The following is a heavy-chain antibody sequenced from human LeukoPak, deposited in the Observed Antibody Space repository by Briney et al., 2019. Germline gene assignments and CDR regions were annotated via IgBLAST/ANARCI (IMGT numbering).Heavy chain of an antibody. J-gene: IGHJ5*02. Sequence: SETLSLTCAVSGDSISSGHWWSWVRQPPGKGLEWIGEIYHSGSANYNPSVKSRVSISVDKSGNDFSLKLTSVTAADTAVYYCARQGRGSYENRWFDPWGQGTLVTVSS. CDR1: GDSISSGHW. D-gene: IGHD1-26*01. CDR3: ARQGRGSYENRWFDP. V-gene: IGHV4/OR15-8*01. CDR2: IYHSGSA.